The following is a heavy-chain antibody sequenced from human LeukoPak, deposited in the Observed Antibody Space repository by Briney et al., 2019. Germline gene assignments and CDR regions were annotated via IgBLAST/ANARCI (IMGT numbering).Heavy chain of an antibody. CDR2: IRYEGSNK. D-gene: IGHD3-22*01. CDR1: GFTFSSYG. V-gene: IGHV3-30*02. CDR3: ARVNPHDSSGYYYVSLDY. J-gene: IGHJ4*02. Sequence: PGGSLRLSCAASGFTFSSYGMHWVRQAPGKGLEGGTFIRYEGSNKYYADSAKGRFTISRDNSKNTLYLQMNSLRAEDTALYYCARVNPHDSSGYYYVSLDYWGQGTLVTVSS.